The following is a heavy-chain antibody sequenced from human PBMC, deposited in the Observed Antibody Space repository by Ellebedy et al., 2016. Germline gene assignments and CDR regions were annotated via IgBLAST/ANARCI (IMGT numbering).Heavy chain of an antibody. CDR2: IIPIFGTA. CDR1: GGTFSSYA. J-gene: IGHJ4*02. CDR3: AREDYGGNGGNY. D-gene: IGHD4-23*01. V-gene: IGHV1-69*13. Sequence: SVKVSXKASGGTFSSYAISWVRQAPGQGLEWMGGIIPIFGTANYAQKFQGRVTITADESTSTAYMELSSLRSEDTAVYYCAREDYGGNGGNYWGQGTLVTVSS.